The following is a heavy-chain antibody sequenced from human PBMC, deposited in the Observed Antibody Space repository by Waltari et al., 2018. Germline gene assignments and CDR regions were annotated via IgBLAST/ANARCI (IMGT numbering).Heavy chain of an antibody. V-gene: IGHV1-69*14. Sequence: QVQLVQSGAEVKKPGSSVKVSCKASGGTFSSYAISWVRQAPGQGLEWMGGIIPSFGTANNAQKFQGRVTITADKSTSTAYMELSSLRAEDTAVYYCARQYYDPTPSLFDYWGQGTLVTVSS. CDR2: IIPSFGTA. J-gene: IGHJ4*02. D-gene: IGHD3-3*01. CDR3: ARQYYDPTPSLFDY. CDR1: GGTFSSYA.